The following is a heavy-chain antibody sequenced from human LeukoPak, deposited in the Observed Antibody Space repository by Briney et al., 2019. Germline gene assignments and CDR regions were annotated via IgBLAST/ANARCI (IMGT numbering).Heavy chain of an antibody. CDR3: AREPGGGFQYDY. CDR2: ISAYNGNA. CDR1: GYTFTSYG. V-gene: IGHV1-18*04. Sequence: ASVKVSCKASGYTFTSYGIRWVRQAPGQGLEWMGWISAYNGNANYAQKLQGRVTMTTDTSTSTAYMELRSLRSDDTAVYYCAREPGGGFQYDYWGQGTLVTVSS. J-gene: IGHJ4*02. D-gene: IGHD3-16*01.